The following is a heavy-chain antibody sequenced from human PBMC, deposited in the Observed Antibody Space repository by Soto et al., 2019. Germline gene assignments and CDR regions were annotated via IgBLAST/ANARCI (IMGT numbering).Heavy chain of an antibody. Sequence: GGSPRLSCAASGFTLSDYYMSWIRQAPGKGLEWVSYISSSGTTIYYADSVKGRFTISRDNAKNSLFLQMNSLRAEDTAVYYCARDTYPDFVYGYYGMDVWGQGTTVTVSS. CDR3: ARDTYPDFVYGYYGMDV. CDR2: ISSSGTTI. D-gene: IGHD2-8*01. V-gene: IGHV3-11*01. J-gene: IGHJ6*02. CDR1: GFTLSDYY.